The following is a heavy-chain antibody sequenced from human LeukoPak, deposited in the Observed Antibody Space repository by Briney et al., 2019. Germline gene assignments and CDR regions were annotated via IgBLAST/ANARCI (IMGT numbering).Heavy chain of an antibody. Sequence: PSETLSLTCIVSGDSISPYYWNWIRQPPGKGLEGIGYIYYSGDTNYNPSLKSRVTMSVDTSKNQFSLKLSSVTAADTAVYYCARSQQLIRTFDSWGQGTLVTVSS. D-gene: IGHD6-13*01. CDR1: GDSISPYY. V-gene: IGHV4-59*01. J-gene: IGHJ4*02. CDR3: ARSQQLIRTFDS. CDR2: IYYSGDT.